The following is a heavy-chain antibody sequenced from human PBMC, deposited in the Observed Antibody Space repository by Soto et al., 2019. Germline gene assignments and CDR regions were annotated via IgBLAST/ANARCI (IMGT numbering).Heavy chain of an antibody. J-gene: IGHJ6*01. D-gene: IGHD2-2*02. CDR2: IYYRGNT. V-gene: IGHV4-31*03. CDR3: SISDTATTEFYPPCQETLLRISYG. Sequence: SVTLSLTCTVSYGSVGSDPFFWTWTRQHTGKGLEWIGYIYYRGNTYYHPSLKSRVTISIDTSKNQFSLRLNSVTAADTAVYYVSISDTATTEFYPPCQETLLRISYG. CDR1: YGSVGSDPFF.